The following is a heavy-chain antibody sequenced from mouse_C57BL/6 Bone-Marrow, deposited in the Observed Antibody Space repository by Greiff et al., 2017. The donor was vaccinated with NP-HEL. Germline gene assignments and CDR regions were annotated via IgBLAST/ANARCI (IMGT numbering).Heavy chain of an antibody. J-gene: IGHJ4*01. CDR2: IYPRSGNT. CDR3: ASNYGSAMDY. D-gene: IGHD1-1*01. CDR1: GYTFTSYG. V-gene: IGHV1-81*01. Sequence: QVQLQQSGAELARPGASVKLSCKASGYTFTSYGISWVKQRTGQGLEWIGEIYPRSGNTYYNEKFKGKATLTADKSSSTAYMEIRRLTSEDAAVYCGASNYGSAMDYWGQGTSVTVSS.